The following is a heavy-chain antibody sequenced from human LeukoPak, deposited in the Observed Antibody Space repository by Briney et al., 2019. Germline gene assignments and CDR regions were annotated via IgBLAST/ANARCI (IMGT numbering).Heavy chain of an antibody. CDR1: GYTFTSYG. D-gene: IGHD3-9*01. CDR2: ISAYNGNT. Sequence: ASVKVSCKASGYTFTSYGISWVRQAPGQGLEWMGWISAYNGNTNYAQKLQGRVTMTTDTSTSTAYMELRSLRSDDTAVYYCARILGDILTGDSTYYFDYWGQGTLVTVSS. V-gene: IGHV1-18*01. CDR3: ARILGDILTGDSTYYFDY. J-gene: IGHJ4*02.